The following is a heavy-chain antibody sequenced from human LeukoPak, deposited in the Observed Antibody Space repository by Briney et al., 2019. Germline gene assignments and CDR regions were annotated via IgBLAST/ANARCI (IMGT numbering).Heavy chain of an antibody. Sequence: ASVKVSCKASGYTFTSHSLHWVRQAPGQGFEWMGIINPSGGSTSYAQKFQGRVTMTRDTSTTTVYMELSSLRSEDTAVYYCARYTDGYNIFDYWGQGTLVTASS. V-gene: IGHV1-46*01. CDR2: INPSGGST. D-gene: IGHD5-24*01. J-gene: IGHJ4*02. CDR3: ARYTDGYNIFDY. CDR1: GYTFTSHS.